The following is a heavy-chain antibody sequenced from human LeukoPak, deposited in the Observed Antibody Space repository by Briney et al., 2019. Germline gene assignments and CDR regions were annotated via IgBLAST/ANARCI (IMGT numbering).Heavy chain of an antibody. CDR2: IIPIFGTA. CDR3: ARGGYSSSWLSWFDP. D-gene: IGHD6-13*01. Sequence: ASVKVSCKAFGGTFNSYAISWVRQAPGQGLEWMGGIIPIFGTANYAQKFQGRVTITADESTSTAYMELSSLRSEDTAVYYCARGGYSSSWLSWFDPWGQGTLVTVSS. CDR1: GGTFNSYA. J-gene: IGHJ5*02. V-gene: IGHV1-69*13.